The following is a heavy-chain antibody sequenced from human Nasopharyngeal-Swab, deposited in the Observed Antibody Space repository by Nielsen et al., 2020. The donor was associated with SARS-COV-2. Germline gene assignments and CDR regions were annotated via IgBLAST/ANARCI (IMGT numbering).Heavy chain of an antibody. CDR3: ATVRDIAAAGNGSNWFDP. V-gene: IGHV1-24*01. D-gene: IGHD6-13*01. J-gene: IGHJ5*02. Sequence: VSVKVSCKVSGYTLTELSMHWVRQAPGKGLEWMGGFDPEDGETIYAQKFQGRVTMTEDTSTDTAYMELSSLRSEDTAVYYCATVRDIAAAGNGSNWFDPWGQGTLVTVSS. CDR2: FDPEDGET. CDR1: GYTLTELS.